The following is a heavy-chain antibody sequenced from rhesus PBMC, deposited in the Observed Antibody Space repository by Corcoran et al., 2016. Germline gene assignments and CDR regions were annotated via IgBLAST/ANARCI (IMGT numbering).Heavy chain of an antibody. CDR1: GGSISSNY. CDR2: SYGSVSST. D-gene: IGHD4-29*01. J-gene: IGHJ4*01. CDR3: ARHSTTVAVHFDY. V-gene: IGHV4S11*01. Sequence: QVQLQESGPGLVKPLETLSLTCAVSGGSISSNYWSWIRQAPGKGLEWIGYSYGSVSSTNYHPSLQSRDTLSVDTSKSQLSLKLSSVTAADTAVYSCARHSTTVAVHFDYWGQGVLVTVSS.